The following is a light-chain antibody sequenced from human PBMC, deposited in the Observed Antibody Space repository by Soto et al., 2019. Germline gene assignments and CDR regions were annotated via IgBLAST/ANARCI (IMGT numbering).Light chain of an antibody. V-gene: IGKV1-5*03. CDR1: QSISSK. Sequence: DTQMTQSPSTLSASGGDRVTITCRASQSISSKMAWYQQKPGRAPKLLIYEASDLKSGVPSRFSGSGSGTEFTLTISSLQPDDFATYYCQQYNTYSTFGQGTKVDIK. CDR2: EAS. CDR3: QQYNTYST. J-gene: IGKJ1*01.